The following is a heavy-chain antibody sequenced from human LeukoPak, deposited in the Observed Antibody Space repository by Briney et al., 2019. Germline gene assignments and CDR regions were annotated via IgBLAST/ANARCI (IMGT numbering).Heavy chain of an antibody. CDR1: GGSFSGYY. V-gene: IGHV4-34*01. D-gene: IGHD6-13*01. CDR2: INHSGST. Sequence: SETLSLTCAVYGGSFSGYYWSWIRQPPGKGLEWIGEINHSGSTNYNPSLKSRVTISVDTSKNQFFLNLRSVTAADTAVYYCARVPRIEAGATGDWFDPWGQGTVVTVSS. CDR3: ARVPRIEAGATGDWFDP. J-gene: IGHJ5*02.